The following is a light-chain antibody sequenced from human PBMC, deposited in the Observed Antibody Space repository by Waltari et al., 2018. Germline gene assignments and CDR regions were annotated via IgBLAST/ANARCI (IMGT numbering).Light chain of an antibody. J-gene: IGLJ2*01. V-gene: IGLV10-54*01. CDR1: SNNVVHQR. CDR2: RDF. CDR3: SAWDSSVSAVV. Sequence: QAGLTQPPSVSKGLRQPATLTCPGHSNNVVHQRAACLQQHQGHPPKLLSYRDFNRPSGISERFSASRSGNTASLTISGLQPEDEADYYCSAWDSSVSAVVFGGGTKLTVL.